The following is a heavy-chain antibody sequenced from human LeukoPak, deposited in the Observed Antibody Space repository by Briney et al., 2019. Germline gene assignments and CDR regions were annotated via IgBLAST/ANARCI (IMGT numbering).Heavy chain of an antibody. Sequence: ETLSLTCTVSGGSISSSSYYWGWIRQPPGKGLEWMANIKQDGNEKYYADSVKGRFTISRDNGKNSLDLQMNSLRADDTAFYYCARDTLGEGEDANYAVYYFDYWGQGTVVTVSS. CDR1: GGSISSSSYY. V-gene: IGHV3-7*01. CDR3: ARDTLGEGEDANYAVYYFDY. CDR2: IKQDGNEK. J-gene: IGHJ4*02. D-gene: IGHD4/OR15-4a*01.